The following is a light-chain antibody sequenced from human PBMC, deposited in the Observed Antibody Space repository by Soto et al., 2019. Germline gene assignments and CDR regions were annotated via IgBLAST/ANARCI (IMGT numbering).Light chain of an antibody. V-gene: IGLV2-11*01. J-gene: IGLJ1*01. Sequence: QSVLTQPRSVSGSPGQSVTISCTGTSSDVGTYNFVSWYQQHPGKAPKFMIYDVTKRPSRVPDRFSGSKSGNTASLTISGLQAEDEADYYCCSYVGSYTSYVFGTGTKLTVL. CDR1: SSDVGTYNF. CDR2: DVT. CDR3: CSYVGSYTSYV.